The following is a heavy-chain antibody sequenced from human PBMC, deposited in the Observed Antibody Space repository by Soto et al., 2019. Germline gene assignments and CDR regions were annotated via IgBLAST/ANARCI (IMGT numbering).Heavy chain of an antibody. D-gene: IGHD3-3*01. CDR3: ARSEYDFWSGYPRGLDY. CDR2: IYYSGST. Sequence: SETLSLTCPVSGGSISSYYWSWIRQPPGKGLEWIGYIYYSGSTNYNPSLKSRVTISVDTSKNQFSLKLSSVTAADTAVYYCARSEYDFWSGYPRGLDYWGQGTLVTVSS. J-gene: IGHJ4*02. V-gene: IGHV4-59*01. CDR1: GGSISSYY.